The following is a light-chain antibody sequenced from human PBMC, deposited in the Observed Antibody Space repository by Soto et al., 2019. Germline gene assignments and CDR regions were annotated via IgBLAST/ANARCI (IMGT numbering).Light chain of an antibody. CDR3: LSFDSSLSVV. V-gene: IGLV1-40*01. J-gene: IGLJ2*01. CDR2: GNT. Sequence: QSVLTQPPSVSRAPGQRVTISCTGSSSNIGAGYDVHWYQQLPGRAPKLLIYGNTNRPSGVPDRFSGSKSGTSASLAITGLQAEDEADYYCLSFDSSLSVVFGGGTKLTV. CDR1: SSNIGAGYD.